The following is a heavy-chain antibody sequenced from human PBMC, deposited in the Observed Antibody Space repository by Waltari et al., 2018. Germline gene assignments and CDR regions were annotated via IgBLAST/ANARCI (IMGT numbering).Heavy chain of an antibody. D-gene: IGHD2-2*01. Sequence: ESGGGLVQPGGSLRLSCSASGFTFSSYAMHWVRQAPGKGLEYVSAISSNGGSTYYADSVKGRFTISRDNSKNTLYLQMSSLRAEDTAVYYCVRGSTSSYYYYGMDVWGQGTTVTVSS. CDR1: GFTFSSYA. CDR3: VRGSTSSYYYYGMDV. CDR2: ISSNGGST. V-gene: IGHV3-64D*06. J-gene: IGHJ6*02.